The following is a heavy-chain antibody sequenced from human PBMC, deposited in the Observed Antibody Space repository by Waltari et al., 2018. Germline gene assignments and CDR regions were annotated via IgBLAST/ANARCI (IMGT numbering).Heavy chain of an antibody. Sequence: QVQLQESGPGLVKPSQPLSLTCPVSVGSISRVGSYLRGIRQHPGKGLEWIGYIYYSGSTYYNPSLKSLVTISVDTSKNQFSLKLSSVTAADTAVYYCARFYDSSGDDAFDIWGQGTMVTVSS. CDR3: ARFYDSSGDDAFDI. J-gene: IGHJ3*02. CDR2: IYYSGST. CDR1: VGSISRVGSY. D-gene: IGHD3-22*01. V-gene: IGHV4-31*01.